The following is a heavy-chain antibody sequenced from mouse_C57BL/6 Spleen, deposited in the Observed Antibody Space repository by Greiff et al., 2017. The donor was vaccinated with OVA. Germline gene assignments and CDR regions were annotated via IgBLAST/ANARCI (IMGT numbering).Heavy chain of an antibody. J-gene: IGHJ4*01. Sequence: VQLQQPGAELVKPGASVKLSCKASGYTLTSYWMQWVKQRPGQGLEWIGEIDPSDSYTNYNQKFKGKATLTVDTSSSTAYMQLSSLTSEDSAVYYCARRYGSSYDAMDYWGQGTSVTVSS. CDR3: ARRYGSSYDAMDY. CDR1: GYTLTSYW. D-gene: IGHD1-1*01. V-gene: IGHV1-50*01. CDR2: IDPSDSYT.